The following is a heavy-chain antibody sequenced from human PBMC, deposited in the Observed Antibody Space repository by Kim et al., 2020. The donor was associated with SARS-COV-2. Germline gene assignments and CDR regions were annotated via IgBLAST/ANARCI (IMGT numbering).Heavy chain of an antibody. CDR1: GGSISSSSYY. CDR3: ARVDRYGDYPFDY. CDR2: IYYSGST. Sequence: GGSISSSSYYWGWIRQPPGKGLEWIGSIYYSGSTYYNPSLKSRVTISVDTSKNQFSLKLSSVTAADTAVYYCARVDRYGDYPFDYWGQGTLAT. V-gene: IGHV4-39*07. J-gene: IGHJ4*02. D-gene: IGHD4-17*01.